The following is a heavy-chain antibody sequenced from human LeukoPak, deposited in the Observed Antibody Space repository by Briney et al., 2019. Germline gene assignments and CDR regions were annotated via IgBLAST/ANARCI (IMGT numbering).Heavy chain of an antibody. CDR3: ARGPVSYFFDY. D-gene: IGHD3-16*02. CDR2: IFSSGST. V-gene: IGHV4-59*01. J-gene: IGHJ4*02. CDR1: GGSFSGYY. Sequence: PSETLSLTCAVYGGSFSGYYWSWIRQPPGKGLEWIGYIFSSGSTNYNPSLKSRVTMSLDTSKNQFSLKLSSVTAADTAMYFCARGPVSYFFDYWGQGTLATVSS.